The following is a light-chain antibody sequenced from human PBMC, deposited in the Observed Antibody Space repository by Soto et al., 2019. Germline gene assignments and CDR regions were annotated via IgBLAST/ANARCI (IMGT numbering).Light chain of an antibody. CDR1: QSVSNF. Sequence: EIVLTQSPGTLSLSPGERATLSCRASQSVSNFVAWYQQIPGQAPSLLIYDASNRATGIPARFSGSGSGTDFTLTISSLEPEDFAVYYCQQYTSSLITFGRGTRLEIK. V-gene: IGKV3-11*01. J-gene: IGKJ5*01. CDR3: QQYTSSLIT. CDR2: DAS.